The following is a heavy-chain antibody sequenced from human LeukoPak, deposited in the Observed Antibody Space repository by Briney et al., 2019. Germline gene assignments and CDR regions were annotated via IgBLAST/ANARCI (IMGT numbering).Heavy chain of an antibody. V-gene: IGHV4-34*01. D-gene: IGHD3-10*01. Sequence: NTSETLSLTCAVYGGSFSGYYWSWIRQPPGKGLEWIGEINHSGSTNYNPSLKSRVTISVDTSKNQFSLKLSSVTAADTAVYYCARSQGWFGELLGYYYYGMDVWGQGTTVTVSS. J-gene: IGHJ6*02. CDR3: ARSQGWFGELLGYYYYGMDV. CDR1: GGSFSGYY. CDR2: INHSGST.